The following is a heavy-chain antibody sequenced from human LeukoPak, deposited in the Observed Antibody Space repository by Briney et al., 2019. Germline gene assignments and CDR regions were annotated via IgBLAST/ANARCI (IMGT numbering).Heavy chain of an antibody. V-gene: IGHV3-48*03. D-gene: IGHD3-10*02. CDR1: GFTFSNE. CDR2: ISSSGSTI. Sequence: PGGSLRLSCAASGFTFSNEMNWVRQAPGKGLEWVSYISSSGSTIYYADSVKGRFTISRDNAENSLYLQMNSLRAEDTAVYYCAELGITMIGGVWGKGTTVTISS. CDR3: AELGITMIGGV. J-gene: IGHJ6*04.